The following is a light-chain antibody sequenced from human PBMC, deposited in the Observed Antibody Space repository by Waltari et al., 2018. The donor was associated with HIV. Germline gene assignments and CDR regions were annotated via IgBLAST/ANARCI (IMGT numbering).Light chain of an antibody. CDR3: QQTYNTPRT. CDR1: QTITNF. J-gene: IGKJ1*01. V-gene: IGKV1-39*01. Sequence: IQMIQSPSCLLQSVGDRDTITCRTSQTITNFLNWYQQKPGKAPNLLIYAASSLQSGVPSRFSGSRSGTDFTLTISNLQPEDFTTYYCQQTYNTPRTFGQGTKVEIK. CDR2: AAS.